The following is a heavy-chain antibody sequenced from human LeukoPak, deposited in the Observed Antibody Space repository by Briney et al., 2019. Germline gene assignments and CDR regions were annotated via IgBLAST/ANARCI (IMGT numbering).Heavy chain of an antibody. CDR3: ARGHSSSWEYNWFVP. D-gene: IGHD6-13*01. CDR2: INPSGGST. Sequence: ASVKVSCKASGYTFTSYYMHWVRQAPGQGLEWMGIINPSGGSTSYAQKFQGRVTMTRDTSTSTVYMELSSLRSEDTGVYYCARGHSSSWEYNWFVPWGEGTLVTVSS. CDR1: GYTFTSYY. V-gene: IGHV1-46*03. J-gene: IGHJ5*02.